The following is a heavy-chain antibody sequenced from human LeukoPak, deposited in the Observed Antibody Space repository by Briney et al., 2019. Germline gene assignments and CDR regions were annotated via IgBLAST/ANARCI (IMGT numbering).Heavy chain of an antibody. CDR2: ISSSGSSI. J-gene: IGHJ4*02. CDR1: GFSFSTYE. Sequence: GRSLILSCADSGFSFSTYEMNWVRHAPGTGLEWVSYISSSGSSIYYADSVQSRFTISRDNAKNSLFLQMNSLRAEDTAVYYCARGGWFFEHWGQGTLVTVSS. V-gene: IGHV3-48*03. CDR3: ARGGWFFEH. D-gene: IGHD6-19*01.